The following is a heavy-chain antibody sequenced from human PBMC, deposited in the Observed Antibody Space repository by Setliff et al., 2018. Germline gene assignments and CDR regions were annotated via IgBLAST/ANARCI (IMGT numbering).Heavy chain of an antibody. CDR1: GGSVASGSYY. CDR2: IQSTGNT. V-gene: IGHV4-61*02. CDR3: AGTPARGTTWLSPFDY. J-gene: IGHJ4*02. Sequence: PSETLSLTCTVSGGSVASGSYYRSWIRQPAGKGLEWIGLIQSTGNTNYNPSLQSRVTISIDTSKNQFSLKMTSVTATDTAMYYCAGTPARGTTWLSPFDYWGQGTLVTVS. D-gene: IGHD6-19*01.